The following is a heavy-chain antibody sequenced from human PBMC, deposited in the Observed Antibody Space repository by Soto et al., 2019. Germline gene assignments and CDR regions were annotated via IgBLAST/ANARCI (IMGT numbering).Heavy chain of an antibody. CDR2: IYYSGNT. V-gene: IGHV4-31*03. D-gene: IGHD6-6*01. J-gene: IGHJ5*02. CDR1: GGSISSGGYY. CDR3: ARVDSSSVVNWFDP. Sequence: SETLSLTCTVSGGSISSGGYYWSWIRQHPGKGLEWIGYIYYSGNTSYNPSLKSRVTISVDTSKNQFSLNLNSVTAADTAVYYCARVDSSSVVNWFDPWGQGTLVTVSS.